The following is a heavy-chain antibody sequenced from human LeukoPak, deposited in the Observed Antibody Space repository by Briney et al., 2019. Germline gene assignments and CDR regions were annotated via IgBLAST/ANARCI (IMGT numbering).Heavy chain of an antibody. Sequence: SETLSLTCDVSGYSINFGHLWGWIRQPPGKGLEWIASINHSGRTYYTPSLKSRVTISVDTLKNQFSLKVTPVTAEDTAMYFCARESSAAAHTMIRDWLDPWGQGTLVAVSS. CDR3: ARESSAAAHTMIRDWLDP. CDR1: GYSINFGHL. CDR2: INHSGRT. J-gene: IGHJ5*02. D-gene: IGHD3-22*01. V-gene: IGHV4-38-2*02.